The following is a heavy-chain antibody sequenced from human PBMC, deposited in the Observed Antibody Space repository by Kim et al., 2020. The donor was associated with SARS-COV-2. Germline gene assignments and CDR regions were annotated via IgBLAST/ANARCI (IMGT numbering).Heavy chain of an antibody. CDR3: ARVGDRMTGTTFWYFDL. J-gene: IGHJ2*01. Sequence: LMRRVTISVDTSKNQFSLKLSSVGAADTAVYYCARVGDRMTGTTFWYFDLWGRGTLVTVSS. V-gene: IGHV4-59*01. D-gene: IGHD1-7*01.